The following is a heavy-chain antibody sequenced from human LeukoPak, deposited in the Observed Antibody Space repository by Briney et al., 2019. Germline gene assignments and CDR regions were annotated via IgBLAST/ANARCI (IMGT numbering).Heavy chain of an antibody. J-gene: IGHJ4*02. D-gene: IGHD6-6*01. CDR1: GFTVSSNY. V-gene: IGHV3-53*01. Sequence: GGSLRLSCAASGFTVSSNYMSWVRQAPGKGLEWVSVIYNGGSTYYADSVKGRFTISRDNSKNTLYLQMNSLRAEDTAVYYCARGEQLEATFDYWGQGTLVTVSS. CDR3: ARGEQLEATFDY. CDR2: IYNGGST.